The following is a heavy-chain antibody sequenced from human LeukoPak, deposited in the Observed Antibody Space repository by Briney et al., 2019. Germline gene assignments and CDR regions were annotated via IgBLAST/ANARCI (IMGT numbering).Heavy chain of an antibody. J-gene: IGHJ4*02. Sequence: GESLKISCAASGFTFSSYSMNWVRQAPGKGLERVSYISSSSSTIYYADSVKGRFTISRDKAKNSLYLQMNSLRAEDTAVYYCAREYCSSTSCLYDYWGQGTLVTVSS. D-gene: IGHD2-2*01. CDR2: ISSSSSTI. V-gene: IGHV3-48*01. CDR3: AREYCSSTSCLYDY. CDR1: GFTFSSYS.